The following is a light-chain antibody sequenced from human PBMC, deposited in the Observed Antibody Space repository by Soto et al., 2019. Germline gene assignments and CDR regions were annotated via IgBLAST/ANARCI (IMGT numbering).Light chain of an antibody. J-gene: IGKJ4*01. V-gene: IGKV3-15*01. CDR1: QSVSSN. CDR2: GAS. CDR3: QQYGSSPLT. Sequence: EIVVTQSPATLSVSPGERATLSCRASQSVSSNLAWYQHKPGQAPRLLIYGASTRATGVPARFSGSGSGTEFTLTITSLQSEDFAVYYCQQYGSSPLTFGGGTKVDI.